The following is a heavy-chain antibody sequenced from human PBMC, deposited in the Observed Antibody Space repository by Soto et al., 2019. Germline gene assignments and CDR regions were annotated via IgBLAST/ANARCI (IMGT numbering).Heavy chain of an antibody. J-gene: IGHJ5*02. Sequence: PSETLSLTCTVSGGSISSGDYYWSWIRQPPGKGLEWIGYIYYSGSTYYNPSLKSRVTISVDTSKNQFSLKLSSVTAADTAVYYCTRAAPTLAYCGGDCLNSFDPWGQGTLVTVSS. D-gene: IGHD2-21*02. V-gene: IGHV4-30-4*01. CDR3: TRAAPTLAYCGGDCLNSFDP. CDR2: IYYSGST. CDR1: GGSISSGDYY.